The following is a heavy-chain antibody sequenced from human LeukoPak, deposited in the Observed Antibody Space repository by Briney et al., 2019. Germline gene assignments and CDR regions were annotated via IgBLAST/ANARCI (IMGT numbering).Heavy chain of an antibody. V-gene: IGHV3-11*01. D-gene: IGHD6-19*01. CDR2: ISSIGSTI. CDR1: GFTFNDYY. Sequence: GGSLRLSCAASGFTFNDYYMSWIRQAPGEGLEWGSYISSIGSTIYYADSVKGRFTISRDNAKNSLYLQMNSLRAEDTAVYYCARARGSSGPRHYYYGMDVWGQGTTVTVSS. J-gene: IGHJ6*02. CDR3: ARARGSSGPRHYYYGMDV.